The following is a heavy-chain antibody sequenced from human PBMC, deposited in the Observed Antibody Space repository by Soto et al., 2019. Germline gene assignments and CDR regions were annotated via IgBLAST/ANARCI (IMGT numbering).Heavy chain of an antibody. V-gene: IGHV4-59*01. CDR2: IYYSGST. CDR3: ARSPPVKGTMVRGVVLDY. CDR1: GGSISSYY. Sequence: SETLSLTCTVSGGSISSYYWSWIRQPPGKGLEWIGYIYYSGSTNYNPSLKSRVTISVGTSKNQFSLKLSSVTAADTAVYYCARSPPVKGTMVRGVVLDYWGQGTLVTVSS. D-gene: IGHD3-10*01. J-gene: IGHJ4*02.